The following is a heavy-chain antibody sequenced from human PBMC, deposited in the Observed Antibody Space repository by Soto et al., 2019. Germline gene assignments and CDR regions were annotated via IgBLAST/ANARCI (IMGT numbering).Heavy chain of an antibody. V-gene: IGHV3-23*01. CDR1: GFTFSSYA. CDR2: ISGSGGST. D-gene: IGHD6-13*01. Sequence: GGSLRLSCAASGFTFSSYAMSWVRQAPGKGLEWVSAISGSGGSTYYADSVKGRFTISRDNSKNTLYLQMNSLRAEDTAVYYCAKDEDWGPDIAAAGSDYYYYYGMDVWGQGTTVTVSS. J-gene: IGHJ6*02. CDR3: AKDEDWGPDIAAAGSDYYYYYGMDV.